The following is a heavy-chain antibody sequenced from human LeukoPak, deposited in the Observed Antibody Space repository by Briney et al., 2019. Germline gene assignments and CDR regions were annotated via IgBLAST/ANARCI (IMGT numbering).Heavy chain of an antibody. V-gene: IGHV3-23*01. CDR3: AKVLTGSQDY. CDR2: IGGGGENT. D-gene: IGHD1-14*01. Sequence: PGGSLRLSCAASGFTFNSYALSWVRQAPWKELEWVSTIGGGGENTYYADSVKGRFTISRDSSKNTVYLHMKSLRAEDTAVYFCAKVLTGSQDYWGQGTLVTVTS. J-gene: IGHJ4*02. CDR1: GFTFNSYA.